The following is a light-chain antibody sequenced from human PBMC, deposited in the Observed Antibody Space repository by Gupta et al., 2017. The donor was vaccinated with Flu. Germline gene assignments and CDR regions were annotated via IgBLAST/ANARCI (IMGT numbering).Light chain of an antibody. CDR2: YKTDADK. J-gene: IGLJ3*02. V-gene: IGLV5-45*02. Sequence: QAVLTQPSSLSASPGASASLTCTLPSGINVGAYRIYWYQQKPGSPPQYLLRYKTDADKQRGFGVPSRFSGSKDVSANAGTLLISGLQSEDEADYFCMVWHGSAWVFGGGTKLTVL. CDR1: SGINVGAYR. CDR3: MVWHGSAWV.